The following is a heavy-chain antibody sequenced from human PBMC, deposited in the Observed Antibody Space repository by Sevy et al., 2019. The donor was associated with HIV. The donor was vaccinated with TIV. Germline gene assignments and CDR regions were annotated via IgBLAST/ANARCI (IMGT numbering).Heavy chain of an antibody. Sequence: ASVNVSCKASGYTFITYAMHWVRQAPGERLEWMGWINAGDGNTKYSQKFQGRVTMTRDTSASTAYMALSNLISEDTAVYYCARSRTVATTEAMFGSDYWGQGTLVTVSS. CDR3: ARSRTVATTEAMFGSDY. CDR2: INAGDGNT. J-gene: IGHJ4*02. V-gene: IGHV1-3*01. CDR1: GYTFITYA. D-gene: IGHD5-12*01.